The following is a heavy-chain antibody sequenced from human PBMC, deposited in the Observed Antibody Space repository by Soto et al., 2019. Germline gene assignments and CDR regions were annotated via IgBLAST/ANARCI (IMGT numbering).Heavy chain of an antibody. J-gene: IGHJ4*02. V-gene: IGHV1-18*01. D-gene: IGHD3-10*01. Sequence: QVQLVQSGAEVKKPGASVKVSFKASGYTFTSYGISWVRQAPGQGLEWMGWINVYNGNTNYAQKLQGRVTMTTDTSTSTAYQDLRSLRSDDTAVYFCARDTSRGEYDYWGQGTLVTVSS. CDR2: INVYNGNT. CDR3: ARDTSRGEYDY. CDR1: GYTFTSYG.